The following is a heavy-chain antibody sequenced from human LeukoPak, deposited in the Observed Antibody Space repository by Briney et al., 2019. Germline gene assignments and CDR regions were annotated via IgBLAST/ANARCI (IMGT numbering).Heavy chain of an antibody. J-gene: IGHJ4*02. V-gene: IGHV3-33*01. D-gene: IGHD2-2*01. CDR1: GFTFSSYG. CDR2: IGYDGTNE. CDR3: ARDFYCSRTSCYAPSFDY. Sequence: GGSLRLSCAASGFTFSSYGMHWVRQAPGKGLERVALIGYDGTNEYYADSVKGRFTISRDNSKNTLYLQMKSLRAEDTAVYYCARDFYCSRTSCYAPSFDYWGQGTLVTVSS.